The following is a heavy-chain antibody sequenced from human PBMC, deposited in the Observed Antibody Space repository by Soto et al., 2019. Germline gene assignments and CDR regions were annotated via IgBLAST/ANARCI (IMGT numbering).Heavy chain of an antibody. J-gene: IGHJ6*02. D-gene: IGHD6-19*01. CDR1: GGSISSSSYY. CDR2: IYSSGST. V-gene: IGHV4-39*01. CDR3: ARHGRGSGWTDLWDYYYYYGMDV. Sequence: PSETLSLTCTVSGGSISSSSYYWGWIRQPPGKGLEWIGSIYSSGSTYYNPSLKSLVTISVDTSKNQFALKLSSVTAADTAVYYCARHGRGSGWTDLWDYYYYYGMDVWGQGTTVTVSS.